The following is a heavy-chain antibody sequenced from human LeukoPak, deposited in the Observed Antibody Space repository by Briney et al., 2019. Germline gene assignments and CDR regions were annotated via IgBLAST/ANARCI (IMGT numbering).Heavy chain of an antibody. CDR2: IYYSGST. J-gene: IGHJ6*03. CDR1: GGSISSYY. CDR3: ARAYGDYRDAYYYHYMDV. Sequence: SETLSLTCTVSGGSISSYYWSWIRQPPGKGLEWIGYIYYSGSTYYNPSLKSRVTISVDTSKNQFSLKLSSVTAADTAVYYCARAYGDYRDAYYYHYMDVWGKGTTVTVSS. D-gene: IGHD4-17*01. V-gene: IGHV4-59*12.